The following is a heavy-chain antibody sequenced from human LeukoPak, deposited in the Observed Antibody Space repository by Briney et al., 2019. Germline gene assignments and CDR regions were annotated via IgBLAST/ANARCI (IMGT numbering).Heavy chain of an antibody. D-gene: IGHD6-19*01. V-gene: IGHV1-46*02. CDR2: INPSGGST. J-gene: IGHJ2*01. Sequence: ASVKVSCKASGYTFNTNYIHWVRQAPGQGLEWIGVINPSGGSTSYAQKFQGRVTMTRDTSTSTVYMELSSLRSEDTAVYYCARPYSSGWYDWYFDLWGRGTLVTVSS. CDR3: ARPYSSGWYDWYFDL. CDR1: GYTFNTNY.